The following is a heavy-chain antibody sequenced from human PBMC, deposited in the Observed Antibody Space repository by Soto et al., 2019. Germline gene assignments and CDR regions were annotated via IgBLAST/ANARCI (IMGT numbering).Heavy chain of an antibody. J-gene: IGHJ2*01. CDR1: GFTFSTYA. CDR3: AKNWYFDL. Sequence: EAQLLESGGGLVQPGGSLRLSCAASGFTFSTYAMSWVRQAPGKGLEWVSVISGSGNSTYYADSVKGRFTISRDNSKNTLYLQMNSPRAEDTAVYYCAKNWYFDLWGRGTLVTVSS. CDR2: ISGSGNST. V-gene: IGHV3-23*01.